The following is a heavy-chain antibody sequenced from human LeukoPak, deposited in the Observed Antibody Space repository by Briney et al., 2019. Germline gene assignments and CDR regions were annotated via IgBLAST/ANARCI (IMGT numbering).Heavy chain of an antibody. CDR3: ARDYCSGPKCYFIDY. Sequence: GGSLRLSCAASGFTFSNYSMNWVRQAPGKGLEWVSYITSSSTVYYAGSVKGRFTISRDNAKNSLFLQMNSLRAEDTTVYYCARDYCSGPKCYFIDYWGQGALVTVSS. CDR1: GFTFSNYS. CDR2: ITSSSTV. D-gene: IGHD2-15*01. V-gene: IGHV3-48*04. J-gene: IGHJ4*02.